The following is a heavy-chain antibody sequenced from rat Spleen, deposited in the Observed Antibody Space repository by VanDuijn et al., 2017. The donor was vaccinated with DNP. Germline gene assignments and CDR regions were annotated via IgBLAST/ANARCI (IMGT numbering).Heavy chain of an antibody. CDR1: RITFSDHN. J-gene: IGHJ2*01. CDR3: TSNPHIRTAAPFDY. Sequence: EVQLVESGGGLVQPGRSLKLSCAVSRITFSDHNMAWVRQAPKKGLEWVASISNTGDNTYYSDSVKGRFSLSRDNAKSTLYLQVNSLRSEDTATYYCTSNPHIRTAAPFDYGGQGAMVTVSS. V-gene: IGHV5-25*01. D-gene: IGHD3-8*01. CDR2: ISNTGDNT.